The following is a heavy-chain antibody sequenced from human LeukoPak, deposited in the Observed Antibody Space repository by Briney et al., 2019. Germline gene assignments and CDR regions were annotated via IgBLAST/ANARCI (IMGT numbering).Heavy chain of an antibody. J-gene: IGHJ5*02. CDR1: GGSISSSSYY. D-gene: IGHD4-11*01. V-gene: IGHV4-39*02. Sequence: SETLSLTCTVSGGSISSSSYYWGWIRQPPGKGLEWIGSIYYSGSTYYNPSLKSRVTISVDTSKNQFSLKLSSVTAADTAVYYCARDRDSNYPSWFDPWGQGTLVTVSS. CDR2: IYYSGST. CDR3: ARDRDSNYPSWFDP.